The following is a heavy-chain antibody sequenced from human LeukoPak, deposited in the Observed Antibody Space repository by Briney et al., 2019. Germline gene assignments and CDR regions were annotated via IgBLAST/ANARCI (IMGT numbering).Heavy chain of an antibody. D-gene: IGHD3-3*01. J-gene: IGHJ6*03. CDR3: ARDHSGHYDFWSGYYDYYYYMDV. V-gene: IGHV3-7*01. Sequence: PGGSLRLSCAASGFTFSSYWMSWVRQAPGKGLEWVANIKQDGSEKYYVDSVKGRFTISRDNAKNSLYLQMNSLRAEDTAVYYCARDHSGHYDFWSGYYDYYYYMDVWGKGTTVTVSS. CDR1: GFTFSSYW. CDR2: IKQDGSEK.